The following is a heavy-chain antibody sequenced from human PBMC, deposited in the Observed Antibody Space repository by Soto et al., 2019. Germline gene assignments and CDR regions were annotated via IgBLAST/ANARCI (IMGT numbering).Heavy chain of an antibody. CDR1: GGSVSSGSYY. D-gene: IGHD6-13*01. V-gene: IGHV4-61*01. CDR2: IYYSGST. J-gene: IGHJ4*02. Sequence: SETLSLTCTVSGGSVSSGSYYWSWIRQPPGKGLEWIGYIYYSGSTNYNPSLKSRVTISVDTSKNQFSLKLSSVTAADTALYYCARSPLYSSSWYDYWGQGTLVTVSS. CDR3: ARSPLYSSSWYDY.